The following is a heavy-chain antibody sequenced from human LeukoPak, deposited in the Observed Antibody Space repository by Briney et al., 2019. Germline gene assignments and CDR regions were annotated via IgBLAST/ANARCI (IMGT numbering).Heavy chain of an antibody. Sequence: GGSLRLSCAASGFTFSTYSMNWVRQAPGKGLGWVSSISSDSNYIFYADSLKGRFTMSRDNAKSSLYLQMISLRAEDTAVYYCARVAFGLYVMDVWGQGTTVTVSS. V-gene: IGHV3-21*01. J-gene: IGHJ6*02. CDR1: GFTFSTYS. CDR2: ISSDSNYI. CDR3: ARVAFGLYVMDV. D-gene: IGHD3-3*01.